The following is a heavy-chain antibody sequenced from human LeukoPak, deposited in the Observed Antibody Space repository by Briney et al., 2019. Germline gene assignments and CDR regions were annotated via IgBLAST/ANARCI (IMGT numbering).Heavy chain of an antibody. J-gene: IGHJ4*02. D-gene: IGHD4-23*01. Sequence: ASVKVSCKASGYRLTDYYMHWVRQAPGQGLEWMGWISPNSGDTNYAQRFQGRVTMTRDTSISTAYMELSRLRSDDTAVYYCARDDYGGNGLAHWGQGTLVTVSS. CDR3: ARDDYGGNGLAH. V-gene: IGHV1-2*02. CDR2: ISPNSGDT. CDR1: GYRLTDYY.